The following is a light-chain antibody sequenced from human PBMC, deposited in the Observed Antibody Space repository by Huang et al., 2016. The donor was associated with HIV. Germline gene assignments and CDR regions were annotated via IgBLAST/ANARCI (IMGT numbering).Light chain of an antibody. CDR3: QQRSAWPRT. CDR1: QSIFNY. Sequence: EIVLTQSPATLSLSLGESATLSCRTRQSIFNYLACYQQRPGQSPRLVISDASNRATGVSASFSGSGSGTDFALTISNLEPEDFAVYYCQQRSAWPRTFGQGTKLEI. V-gene: IGKV3-11*01. J-gene: IGKJ2*01. CDR2: DAS.